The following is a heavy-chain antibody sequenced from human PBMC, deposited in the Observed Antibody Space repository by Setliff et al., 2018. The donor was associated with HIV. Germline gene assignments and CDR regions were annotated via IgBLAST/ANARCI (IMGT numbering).Heavy chain of an antibody. J-gene: IGHJ3*02. D-gene: IGHD2-15*01. CDR2: IYTSGST. Sequence: TLSLTCNVSDDSISSGLYYWCWIRQPAGKGLEWIGHIYTSGSTQHSPSLRSRLTLSVDTSKNEFSLKLNSVTAADTAIYFCAGGTTQLVPTATRAGFDIWGQGTLVTVSS. CDR3: AGGTTQLVPTATRAGFDI. CDR1: DDSISSGLYY. V-gene: IGHV4-61*09.